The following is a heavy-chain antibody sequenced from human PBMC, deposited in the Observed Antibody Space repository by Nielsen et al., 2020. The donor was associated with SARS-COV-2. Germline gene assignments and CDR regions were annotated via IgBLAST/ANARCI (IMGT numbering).Heavy chain of an antibody. J-gene: IGHJ4*02. Sequence: ASVKVSCKTSADTFTGYYMHWVRQAPGQGLEWMGWISAYSGNTNYAQKLQGRVTVTTDTSTSTAYMELRSLRSDDTAVYYCARDRDTVRVRTNWNDYDYWGQGTLVTVSS. CDR1: ADTFTGYY. V-gene: IGHV1-18*04. D-gene: IGHD1-20*01. CDR2: ISAYSGNT. CDR3: ARDRDTVRVRTNWNDYDY.